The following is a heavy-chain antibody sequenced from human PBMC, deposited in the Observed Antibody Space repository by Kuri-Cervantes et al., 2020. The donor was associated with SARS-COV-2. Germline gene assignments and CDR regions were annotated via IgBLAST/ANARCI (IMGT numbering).Heavy chain of an antibody. CDR1: GDSMTYDY. V-gene: IGHV4-59*12. D-gene: IGHD2-2*01. CDR3: ARETVVVPAALDV. CDR2: VYYNGYIT. Sequence: SETLSLTCAASGDSMTYDYWSWIRQAPGKGLEWIGHVYYNGYITNYNPSLKSRVTISVDTSKNQFSLKLSSVTAADTAVYYCARETVVVPAALDVWGKGTTVTVSS. J-gene: IGHJ6*04.